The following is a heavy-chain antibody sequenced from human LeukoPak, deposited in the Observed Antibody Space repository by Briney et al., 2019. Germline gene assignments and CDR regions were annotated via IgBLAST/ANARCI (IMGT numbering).Heavy chain of an antibody. CDR3: VGWTTHHFDS. CDR2: INSDGSST. V-gene: IGHV3-74*01. CDR1: GFTFSSYW. J-gene: IGHJ4*02. D-gene: IGHD6-19*01. Sequence: GGSLRLSCAASGFTFSSYWMHWVRQAPGKGLVWVSRINSDGSSTSYADSVKGRFTISRDNSKGTMWLQMSSLRTEDTAVYYCVGWTTHHFDSWGQGILVTVSS.